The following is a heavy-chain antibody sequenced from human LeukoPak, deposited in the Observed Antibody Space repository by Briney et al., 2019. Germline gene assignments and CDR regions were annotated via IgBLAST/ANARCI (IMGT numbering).Heavy chain of an antibody. V-gene: IGHV3-48*03. CDR2: ISSSGNTI. CDR1: GFTFSSYE. Sequence: GGSLRLSCAASGFTFSSYEMNWVRQAPGKGLGWVSFISSSGNTIYYADSVKGRFIISRDNAKNSLYLQMNSLRTKDTAIYYCARERPGEDTFDIWGQGTMVTVSS. CDR3: ARERPGEDTFDI. D-gene: IGHD7-27*01. J-gene: IGHJ3*02.